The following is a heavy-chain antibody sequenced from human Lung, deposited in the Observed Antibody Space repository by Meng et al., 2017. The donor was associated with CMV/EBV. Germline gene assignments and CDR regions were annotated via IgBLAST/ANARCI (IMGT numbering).Heavy chain of an antibody. D-gene: IGHD1-26*01. CDR1: GGVVSSANYH. CDR2: TWPGRGT. V-gene: IGHV4-61*01. Sequence: SETLSLXCIVSGGVVSSANYHWNWIRQTPGKGLEWIGQTWPGRGTNYNPSLESRLAISLDTSKNQFTLQLSSVTPADTAVYYCAGLIVGNGGRGNWGKGTLVTVSS. J-gene: IGHJ4*02. CDR3: AGLIVGNGGRGN.